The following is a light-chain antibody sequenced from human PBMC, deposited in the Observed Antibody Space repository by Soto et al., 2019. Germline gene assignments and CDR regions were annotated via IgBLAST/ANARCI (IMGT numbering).Light chain of an antibody. J-gene: IGLJ3*02. CDR1: STDIGTYSR. CDR3: CSYAGSSTWV. CDR2: EGS. Sequence: QSALTQPASVSGSPGQSITISCTGTSTDIGTYSRVSWYLQYPGKAPKLMISEGSERSSGVSNRFSGSKSGNTASLTISGLQAEDEADYYCCSYAGSSTWVFGGGTKLTVL. V-gene: IGLV2-23*01.